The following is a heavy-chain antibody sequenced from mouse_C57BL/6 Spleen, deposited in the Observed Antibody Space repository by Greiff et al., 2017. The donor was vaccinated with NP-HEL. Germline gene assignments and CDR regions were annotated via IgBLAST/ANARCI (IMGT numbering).Heavy chain of an antibody. CDR3: TTDYDDGFAY. V-gene: IGHV5-9-1*02. Sequence: EVKLMESGEGLVKPGGSLKLSCAASGFTFSSYAMSWVRQTPEKRLEWVAYISSGGDYIYYADTVKGRFTISRDNARNTLYLQMSSLKSEDTAMYYCTTDYDDGFAYWGQGTLVTVFA. CDR1: GFTFSSYA. CDR2: ISSGGDYI. J-gene: IGHJ3*01. D-gene: IGHD2-4*01.